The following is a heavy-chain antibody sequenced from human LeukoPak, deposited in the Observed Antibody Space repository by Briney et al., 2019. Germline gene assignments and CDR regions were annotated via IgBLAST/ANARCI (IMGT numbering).Heavy chain of an antibody. CDR1: GFSTSW. J-gene: IGHJ4*02. CDR3: ARDDGFRGVDF. Sequence: HPGGSLRLSCAASGFSTSWMSWVSRAPWRGLECVANINRDGSEAYYVDSVKGRFTISRDNAKNSLYLQMDSLRADDTAVYYCARDDGFRGVDFWGPGTLVSVSS. CDR2: INRDGSEA. D-gene: IGHD4-17*01. V-gene: IGHV3-7*01.